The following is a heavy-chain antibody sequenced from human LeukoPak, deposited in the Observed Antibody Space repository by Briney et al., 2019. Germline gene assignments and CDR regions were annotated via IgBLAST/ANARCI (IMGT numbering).Heavy chain of an antibody. Sequence: GRFLRLSCAASGFTFSSYAMHWVRQAPGKGLEWVAVISYDGSNKYYADSVKGRFTISRDNSKNTLYLQMNSLRAEDTAVYYCARGYQLQSLGDYWGQGTLVTVSS. CDR2: ISYDGSNK. V-gene: IGHV3-30*01. J-gene: IGHJ4*02. D-gene: IGHD2-2*01. CDR3: ARGYQLQSLGDY. CDR1: GFTFSSYA.